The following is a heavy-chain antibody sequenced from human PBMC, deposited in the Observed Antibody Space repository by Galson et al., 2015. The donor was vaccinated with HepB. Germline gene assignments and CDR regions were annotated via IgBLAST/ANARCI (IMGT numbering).Heavy chain of an antibody. V-gene: IGHV3-11*06. CDR2: ISSSSTYT. CDR3: TRHPTTFYDFWSGYSDNWFDP. D-gene: IGHD3-3*01. J-gene: IGHJ5*02. CDR1: GFTFSDYY. Sequence: SLRLSCAASGFTFSDYYMSWIRQAPGKGLEWVSYISSSSTYTNYADSLKGRFTISRDNSKNTLYLQVNSLRAEDTALYYCTRHPTTFYDFWSGYSDNWFDPWGQGTLVIVSS.